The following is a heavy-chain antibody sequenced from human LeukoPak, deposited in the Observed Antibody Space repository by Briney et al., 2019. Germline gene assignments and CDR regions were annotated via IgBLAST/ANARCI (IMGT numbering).Heavy chain of an antibody. V-gene: IGHV3-23*01. J-gene: IGHJ4*02. CDR3: AKCSSSSWYAFDY. CDR1: GFTFSSYA. Sequence: PGGSLRLSCAAPGFTFSSYAMSWVRQAPGKGLEWVSAISGSGGSTYYADSVKGRFTISRDNSKNTLYLQMNSLRAEDTAVYYCAKCSSSSWYAFDYWGQGTLVTVSS. CDR2: ISGSGGST. D-gene: IGHD6-13*01.